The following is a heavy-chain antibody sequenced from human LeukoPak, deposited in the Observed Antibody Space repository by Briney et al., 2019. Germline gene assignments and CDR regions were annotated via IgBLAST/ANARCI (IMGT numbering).Heavy chain of an antibody. D-gene: IGHD3-10*01. CDR1: GYTFTSYY. J-gene: IGHJ3*02. CDR2: INPSGGST. V-gene: IGHV1-46*01. CDR3: ARGQTYYYGSGSYYNPPDAFDI. Sequence: ASVKVSCEASGYTFTSYYMHWVRQAPGQGLEWMGIINPSGGSTSYAQKFQGRVTMTRDTSTSTVYMELSSLRSEDTAVYYCARGQTYYYGSGSYYNPPDAFDIWGQGTMVTVSS.